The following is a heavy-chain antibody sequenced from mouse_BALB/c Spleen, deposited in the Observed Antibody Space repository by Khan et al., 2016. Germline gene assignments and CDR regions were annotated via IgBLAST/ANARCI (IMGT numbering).Heavy chain of an antibody. CDR3: SLPDGNYSLYYFDY. J-gene: IGHJ2*01. V-gene: IGHV14-3*02. D-gene: IGHD2-1*01. CDR2: IDPANGNT. Sequence: IQLVQSGAELVKPGASVKLSCTASGFNIKDTYMHWVKQRPEQGLEWIGRIDPANGNTKYDPKFQGKATITADTSSNTAYLQLSRLTSENTAVYYCSLPDGNYSLYYFDYWGQGTTLTVSS. CDR1: GFNIKDTY.